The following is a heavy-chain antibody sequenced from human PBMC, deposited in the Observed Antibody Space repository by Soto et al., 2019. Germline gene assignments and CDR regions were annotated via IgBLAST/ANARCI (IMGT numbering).Heavy chain of an antibody. CDR3: AGGQSDYYYGMDV. V-gene: IGHV1-69*01. CDR2: IIPIFGTA. CDR1: GGTFSSYA. J-gene: IGHJ6*01. Sequence: QVQLVKSGDEVKKPGSSVKVSCKASGGTFSSYAISWVRQAPGQGLEWMGGIIPIFGTAIYAQQFQGRVTFTADESTSTAYMELSSLRSEDTAVYYCAGGQSDYYYGMDVWRQGNMVNVSS.